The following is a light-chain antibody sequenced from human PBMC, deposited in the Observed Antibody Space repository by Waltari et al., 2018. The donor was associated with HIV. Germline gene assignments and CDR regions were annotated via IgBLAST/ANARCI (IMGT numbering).Light chain of an antibody. CDR1: NIGSKH. CDR3: QVWDTSSDHVI. CDR2: DDT. J-gene: IGLJ2*01. Sequence: SFVLTQPPSVSVAPGQTARITCGGNNIGSKHVHWYQQKPGQAPVVVVHDDTDRPSGIPERFSGSNSGNTATLTISRVEAGDEADYHCQVWDTSSDHVIFGGGTKLTVL. V-gene: IGLV3-21*02.